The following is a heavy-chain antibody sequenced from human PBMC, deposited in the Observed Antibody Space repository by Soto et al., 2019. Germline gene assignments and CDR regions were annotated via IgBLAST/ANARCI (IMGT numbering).Heavy chain of an antibody. V-gene: IGHV3-23*01. Sequence: GGSLRLSCAASGFTFSSYVMSWVRQAPGKGLEWVSAISGSGGSTYYADSVKGRFTISRDNSKNTLYLQMNSLRAEDTAVYYCAKVGLFAVPAAMPKNMTDYWGQGTLVTAPQ. CDR2: ISGSGGST. CDR1: GFTFSSYV. D-gene: IGHD2-2*01. CDR3: AKVGLFAVPAAMPKNMTDY. J-gene: IGHJ4*02.